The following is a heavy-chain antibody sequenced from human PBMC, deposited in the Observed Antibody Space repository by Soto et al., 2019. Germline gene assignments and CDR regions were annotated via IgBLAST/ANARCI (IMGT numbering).Heavy chain of an antibody. CDR1: GYTFTSYG. CDR2: ISAYNGNT. CDR3: ARESMGYYGSGTLYYYYSMDV. Sequence: ASVKVSCKASGYTFTSYGISWLRQAPGQGLEWMGWISAYNGNTNFAQKLQGRVTMTTDTSTSTAYMELRSLRSDDTAVYYCARESMGYYGSGTLYYYYSMDVWGQGTTVTVSS. J-gene: IGHJ6*02. D-gene: IGHD3-10*01. V-gene: IGHV1-18*01.